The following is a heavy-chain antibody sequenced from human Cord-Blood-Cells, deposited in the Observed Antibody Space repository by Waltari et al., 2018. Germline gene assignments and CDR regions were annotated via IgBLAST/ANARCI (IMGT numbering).Heavy chain of an antibody. CDR1: GGSFSCYY. CDR3: ARAGRRLFGLDY. D-gene: IGHD4-17*01. V-gene: IGHV4-34*01. J-gene: IGHJ4*02. CDR2: INHSGRT. Sequence: QVQLQQLGAGLLKPSETLSLTCAVYGGSFSCYYWSCIRQPPGKGLEWIGEINHSGRTNYNPSLKSRVTISVDTSKNQFSLKLSSVTAADTAVYYCARAGRRLFGLDYWGQGTLVTVSS.